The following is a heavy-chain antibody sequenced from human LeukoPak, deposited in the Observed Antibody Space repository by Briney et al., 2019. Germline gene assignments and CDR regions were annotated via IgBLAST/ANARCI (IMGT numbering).Heavy chain of an antibody. D-gene: IGHD2-15*01. CDR2: IWGADDKT. J-gene: IGHJ5*02. CDR3: AKTQGYYDA. Sequence: PGGSLRLSCAASGFTFSTFGMNWVRQAPGKGLELVSGIWGADDKTVYGDAVKGRFTISRDNSKNTLYLQMNSLRADDTAVYYCAKTQGYYDAWGQGALVTVSS. V-gene: IGHV3-23*01. CDR1: GFTFSTFG.